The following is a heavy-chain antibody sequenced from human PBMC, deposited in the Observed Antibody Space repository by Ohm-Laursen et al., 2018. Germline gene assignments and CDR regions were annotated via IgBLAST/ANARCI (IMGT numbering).Heavy chain of an antibody. V-gene: IGHV3-23*01. J-gene: IGHJ3*02. CDR2: ISGSGGGS. Sequence: SLRLSCTASGFTFSNYAMTWVRQAPGKGLEWVSGISGSGGGSYYADSVKGRFTISRDNPKNTLYLQMNSLRAEDTAVYYCAKGLRVAVVNDAFEIWGQGTMVTVSS. CDR3: AKGLRVAVVNDAFEI. D-gene: IGHD3-22*01. CDR1: GFTFSNYA.